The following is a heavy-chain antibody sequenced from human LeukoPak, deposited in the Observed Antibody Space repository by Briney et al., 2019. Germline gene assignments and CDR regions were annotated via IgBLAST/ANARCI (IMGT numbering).Heavy chain of an antibody. CDR2: INHSGTT. CDR3: VRRTSGSYSDY. D-gene: IGHD3-10*01. V-gene: IGHV4-39*01. Sequence: SETLSLTCTVSGDSISSSYRGWIRQPPGKGLEWIGTINHSGTTYHNPSLKSRLTLFVDTSKNQFSLKLSSVTDADTAVYYCVRRTSGSYSDYWGQGTLVTVSS. CDR1: GDSISSSY. J-gene: IGHJ4*02.